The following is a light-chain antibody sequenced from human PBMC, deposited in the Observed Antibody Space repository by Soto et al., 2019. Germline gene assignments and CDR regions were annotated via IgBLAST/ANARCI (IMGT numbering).Light chain of an antibody. CDR2: DVS. J-gene: IGLJ2*01. CDR3: CSYTSSNTLGV. V-gene: IGLV2-14*01. CDR1: SSDVGGYNY. Sequence: QSALTQPASVSGSPGQSITISCTGTSSDVGGYNYVSWYQQHPGQAPKLMIYDVSNRPSGVSNRFSGSKSGNTASLTISGLQAEDEADYYCCSYTSSNTLGVFGGGTKVTVL.